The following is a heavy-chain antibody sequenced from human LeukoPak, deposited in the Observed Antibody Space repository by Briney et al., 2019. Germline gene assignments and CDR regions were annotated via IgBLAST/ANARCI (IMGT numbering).Heavy chain of an antibody. CDR2: FYYPGST. CDR1: GASISSSNYY. Sequence: SETLSLTCTVSGASISSSNYYWAWIRQPPGKGLEWIGSFYYPGSTYYNPSLKSRVTISIDASRNQFSLNLSSVTAADTAVYYCASRSGGDYWGQGTLVTVSS. CDR3: ASRSGGDY. V-gene: IGHV4-39*01. J-gene: IGHJ4*02. D-gene: IGHD3-10*01.